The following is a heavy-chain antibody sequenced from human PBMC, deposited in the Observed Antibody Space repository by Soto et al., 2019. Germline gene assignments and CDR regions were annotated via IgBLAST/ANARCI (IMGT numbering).Heavy chain of an antibody. CDR3: ARDPRYCSGGSCPGWFDP. Sequence: GASVKVSCKASGGTFSSYAISWVRQAPGQGLEWMGGIIPIFGTANYAQKFQGRVTITADESTSTAYMELSSLRSEDTAVYYCARDPRYCSGGSCPGWFDPWGQGTLVTVSS. D-gene: IGHD2-15*01. J-gene: IGHJ5*02. CDR1: GGTFSSYA. V-gene: IGHV1-69*13. CDR2: IIPIFGTA.